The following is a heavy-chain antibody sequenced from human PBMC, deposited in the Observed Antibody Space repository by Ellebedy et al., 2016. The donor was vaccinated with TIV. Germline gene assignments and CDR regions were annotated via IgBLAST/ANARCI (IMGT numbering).Heavy chain of an antibody. CDR2: IYPGDSDT. CDR1: GSSFTSYW. D-gene: IGHD3-10*01. V-gene: IGHV5-51*01. J-gene: IGHJ4*02. CDR3: ARRPTYYGSGVDY. Sequence: GESLKISXKGSGSSFTSYWIGWVRQMPGKGLEWMGIIYPGDSDTRYSPSFQGQVTISADKSISTAYLQWSSLKASDTAMYYCARRPTYYGSGVDYWGQGTLVTVSS.